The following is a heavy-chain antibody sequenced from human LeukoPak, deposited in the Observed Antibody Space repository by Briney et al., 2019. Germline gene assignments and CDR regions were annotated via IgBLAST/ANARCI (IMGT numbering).Heavy chain of an antibody. CDR1: GNTFSGSY. CDR3: ARQHWPDKFVDF. Sequence: ASVEVSCKGSGNTFSGSYVHWVRQAPDQGLEWMGWIDPNSAGTNTNYAQKFQDRVTFTRDASVSATYMELSRLTTDDTAVYYCARQHWPDKFVDFWGQGTLVTVSS. D-gene: IGHD1-1*01. CDR2: IDPNSAGTNT. V-gene: IGHV1-2*02. J-gene: IGHJ4*02.